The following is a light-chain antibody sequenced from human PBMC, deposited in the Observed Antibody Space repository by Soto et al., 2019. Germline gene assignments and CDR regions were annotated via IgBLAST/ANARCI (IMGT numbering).Light chain of an antibody. CDR1: QSVSSY. Sequence: EIVLTQSPATLSLSPGARDTLSCRAGQSVSSYLAWYQQKPGPAPRLLLYDASNRATGIPARFRGSGSGTDFTLNNSSLKPEDFAVYYCTHRSTWPGTSGQGTNVEIK. CDR2: DAS. V-gene: IGKV3-11*01. CDR3: THRSTWPGT. J-gene: IGKJ1*01.